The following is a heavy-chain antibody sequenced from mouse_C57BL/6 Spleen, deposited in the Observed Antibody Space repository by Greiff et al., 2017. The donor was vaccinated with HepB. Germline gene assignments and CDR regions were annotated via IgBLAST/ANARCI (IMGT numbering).Heavy chain of an antibody. CDR1: GYTFTSYW. D-gene: IGHD1-1*01. CDR2: IDPSDSYT. V-gene: IGHV1-69*01. CDR3: ARSFTTVVATRYFDG. Sequence: QVQLQQPGAELVMPGASVKLSCKASGYTFTSYWMHWVKQRPGQGLEWIGEIDPSDSYTNYNQKFKGKSTLTVDKSSSTAYMQLSSLTSEDSAVYYCARSFTTVVATRYFDGWGTGTTVTVSS. J-gene: IGHJ1*03.